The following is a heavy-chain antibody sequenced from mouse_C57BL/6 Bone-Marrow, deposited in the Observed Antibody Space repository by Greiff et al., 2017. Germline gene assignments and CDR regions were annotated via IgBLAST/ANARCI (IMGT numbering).Heavy chain of an antibody. CDR3: AVDSSGYGAY. CDR1: GYTFTDYN. D-gene: IGHD3-2*02. J-gene: IGHJ3*01. CDR2: INPNNGGT. Sequence: VHVKQSGPELVKPGASVKIPCKASGYTFTDYNMDWVKQSHGKSLEWIGDINPNNGGTIYNQKFKGTATLTVDKSSSTAYMERRSLTSEDTAVYYCAVDSSGYGAYWGQGTLVTVSA. V-gene: IGHV1-18*01.